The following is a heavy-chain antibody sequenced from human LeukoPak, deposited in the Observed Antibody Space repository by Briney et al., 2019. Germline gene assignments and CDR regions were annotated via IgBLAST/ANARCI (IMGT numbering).Heavy chain of an antibody. CDR2: ITSNTRYI. J-gene: IGHJ4*02. CDR3: AKIPQVATYTVPNFDF. CDR1: GFTFSSYT. V-gene: IGHV3-21*04. Sequence: GGSLRLSCAASGFTFSSYTMNWVRQAPGKGLEWVSSITSNTRYIFYADSVKGRFTISRDNSKNTLYLQMNGLRVEDTAVYYCAKIPQVATYTVPNFDFWGQGTLVTVSS. D-gene: IGHD3-16*01.